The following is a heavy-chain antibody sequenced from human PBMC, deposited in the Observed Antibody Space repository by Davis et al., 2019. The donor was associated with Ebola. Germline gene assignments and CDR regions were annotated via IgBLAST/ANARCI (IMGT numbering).Heavy chain of an antibody. CDR2: TRNKANSYST. CDR3: VRSGKTREFDY. Sequence: GESLKISCAASGFTLSDQYMDWVRQTPGLGLEWVGRTRNKANSYSTEYAASVKGRFTISRDDSKNSMYLQMNNLKTDDTALYYCVRSGKTREFDYWGQGTLVTVSS. CDR1: GFTLSDQY. V-gene: IGHV3-72*01. J-gene: IGHJ4*02.